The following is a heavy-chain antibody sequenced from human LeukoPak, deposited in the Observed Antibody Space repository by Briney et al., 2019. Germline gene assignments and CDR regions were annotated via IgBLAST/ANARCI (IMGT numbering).Heavy chain of an antibody. CDR3: AKGLVGSWRGPGDS. V-gene: IGHV3-23*01. CDR1: GFTFSSYA. CDR2: ISGRDGST. Sequence: VGSLRLSCAASGFTFSSYAMSWVRQAPGKGLDWVSSISGRDGSTYYADSVKARFTISTDNSKNTLFLQMNSLRAEETAIYSCAKGLVGSWRGPGDSWGQRTLVTVSS. D-gene: IGHD1-26*01. J-gene: IGHJ4*02.